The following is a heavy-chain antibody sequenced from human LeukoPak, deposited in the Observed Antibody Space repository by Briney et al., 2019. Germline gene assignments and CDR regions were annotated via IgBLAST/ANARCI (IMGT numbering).Heavy chain of an antibody. Sequence: GGSLRLSCAASGFPFSSYGMHWVRQAPGKGPEWVAVISHDGSNKYYEDSVKGRFTISRDNAKNSLYLQMNSLRAEDTAVYYCAREGTTVTAGGIDYWGQGTLVTVSS. CDR2: ISHDGSNK. CDR1: GFPFSSYG. J-gene: IGHJ4*02. V-gene: IGHV3-30*03. CDR3: AREGTTVTAGGIDY. D-gene: IGHD4-17*01.